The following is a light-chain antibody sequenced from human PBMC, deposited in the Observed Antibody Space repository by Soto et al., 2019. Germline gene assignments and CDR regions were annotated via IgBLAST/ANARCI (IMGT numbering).Light chain of an antibody. CDR3: QQSYSTLWT. CDR2: AAS. J-gene: IGKJ1*01. V-gene: IGKV1-39*01. CDR1: QSISSY. Sequence: DIQMTQSPSSLSASVGDRVTITCRASQSISSYLNWYQQKPGKAPKLLIYAASSLQSGVPSSFSGSGSGTDFTLTISSLQPEDFGNYYCQQSYSTLWTFGQGNKVEIK.